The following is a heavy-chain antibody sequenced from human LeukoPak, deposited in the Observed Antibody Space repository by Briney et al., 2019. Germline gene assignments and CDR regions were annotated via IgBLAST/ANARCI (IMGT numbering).Heavy chain of an antibody. J-gene: IGHJ4*02. D-gene: IGHD6-13*01. Sequence: PGGSLRLSCAASGFTFSSYAMSWVRQAPGKGLEWVSGISGSGGTTYYADSVKGRFTISRDNSKNTLYLQMNSLRADDTAVYYCAKERQQLVPIISDYWGQGTLVTVSS. CDR1: GFTFSSYA. CDR2: ISGSGGTT. CDR3: AKERQQLVPIISDY. V-gene: IGHV3-23*01.